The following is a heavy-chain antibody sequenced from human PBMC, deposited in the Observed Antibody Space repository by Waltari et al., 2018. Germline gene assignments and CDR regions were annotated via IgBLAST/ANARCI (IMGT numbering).Heavy chain of an antibody. Sequence: EVQLLESGGGLAQPGGSLRPSCAASGFTFSHYAMTWVRQAPGKGLEWVSSISASGSSTYYPDSVQGRFTVSRDKSTDTVYLQMNSLRAEDTAVYYCGKEDSGSYYEYFWGQGTLVTVSS. CDR3: GKEDSGSYYEYF. V-gene: IGHV3-23*01. CDR2: ISASGSST. J-gene: IGHJ4*02. CDR1: GFTFSHYA. D-gene: IGHD1-26*01.